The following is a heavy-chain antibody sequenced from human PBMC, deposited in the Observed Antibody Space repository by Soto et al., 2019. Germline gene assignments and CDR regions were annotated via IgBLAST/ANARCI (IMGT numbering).Heavy chain of an antibody. Sequence: SETLSLTCTVSGGSISSSSYYWGWIRQPPGKGLEWIGSIYYSGSTYYNPSLKSRVTISVDTSKNQFSLKLSSVTAADTAVYYCATHSFGIGQYITMVRGATDYYYYYYDMDVWGQGTTVTVSS. CDR3: ATHSFGIGQYITMVRGATDYYYYYYDMDV. D-gene: IGHD3-10*01. J-gene: IGHJ6*02. CDR2: IYYSGST. CDR1: GGSISSSSYY. V-gene: IGHV4-39*01.